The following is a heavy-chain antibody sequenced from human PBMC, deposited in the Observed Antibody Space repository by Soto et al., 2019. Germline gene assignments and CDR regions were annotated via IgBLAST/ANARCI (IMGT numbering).Heavy chain of an antibody. D-gene: IGHD2-2*01. CDR2: ISGSGGST. CDR3: AKAPVAYQLLGVPQGAFDI. Sequence: GGSLRLSCAASGFTFSSYAMSWVRQAPGKGLEWVSAISGSGGSTYYADSVKGRFTISRDNSKNTLYLQMNSLRAEDTAVYYWAKAPVAYQLLGVPQGAFDIGGKGTMVTF. V-gene: IGHV3-23*01. CDR1: GFTFSSYA. J-gene: IGHJ3*02.